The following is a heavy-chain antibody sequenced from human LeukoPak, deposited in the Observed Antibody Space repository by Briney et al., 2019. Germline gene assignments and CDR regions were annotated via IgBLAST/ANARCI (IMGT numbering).Heavy chain of an antibody. J-gene: IGHJ4*02. D-gene: IGHD2-2*03. CDR2: ISGSGGST. CDR3: AKDLDTVVVPAAMES. CDR1: GFTFSSYA. Sequence: PGGSLRLSCAASGFTFSSYAMSWVRQAPGKGLEWVSAISGSGGSTYYADSVKGRFTISRDNPKNTLYLQMNSLRAEDTAVYHCAKDLDTVVVPAAMESWGQGTLVTVSS. V-gene: IGHV3-23*01.